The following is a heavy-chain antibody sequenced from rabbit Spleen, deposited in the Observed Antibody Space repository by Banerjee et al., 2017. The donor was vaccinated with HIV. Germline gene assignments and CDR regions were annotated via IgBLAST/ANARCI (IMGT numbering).Heavy chain of an antibody. V-gene: IGHV1S45*01. CDR3: ARDLVAVIGWNFNL. J-gene: IGHJ4*01. Sequence: QEQLEESGGGLVKPGASLTLTCTASGVSFSFSSYMCWVRQAPGKGLEWIACINAVTGKAVYASWAKGRYTFSKTSSTTVTLEMTSLTAADTATYFCARDLVAVIGWNFNLWGQGTLVTVS. CDR2: INAVTGKA. CDR1: GVSFSFSSY. D-gene: IGHD1-1*01.